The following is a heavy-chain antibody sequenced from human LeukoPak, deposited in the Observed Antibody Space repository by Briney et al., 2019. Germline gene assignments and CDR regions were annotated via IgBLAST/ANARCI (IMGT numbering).Heavy chain of an antibody. J-gene: IGHJ4*02. CDR1: GYTFTGYY. V-gene: IGHV1-2*02. CDR3: ATNLRYFDWLLVY. Sequence: ASVKVSCKASGYTFTGYYMHWVRQAPGQGLEWMGWINPNSGGTNYAQKFQGRVTMTRDTSISTAYMELSRLRSDDTAVYYCATNLRYFDWLLVYWGQGTLVTVSS. CDR2: INPNSGGT. D-gene: IGHD3-9*01.